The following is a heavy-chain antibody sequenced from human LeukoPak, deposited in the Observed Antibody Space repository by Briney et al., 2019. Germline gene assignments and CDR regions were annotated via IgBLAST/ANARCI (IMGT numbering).Heavy chain of an antibody. V-gene: IGHV4-39*01. J-gene: IGHJ4*02. Sequence: SETLSLTCTVSGGSISSSSYYWGWIRQPPGKGLEWIGGIYYSGSTYYNPSLKSRVTISVDTSKNQFSLRLSSVTAADTAVYYCARGPTRSGGGFDYWGQGTLVTVSS. CDR1: GGSISSSSYY. CDR3: ARGPTRSGGGFDY. CDR2: IYYSGST. D-gene: IGHD3-16*01.